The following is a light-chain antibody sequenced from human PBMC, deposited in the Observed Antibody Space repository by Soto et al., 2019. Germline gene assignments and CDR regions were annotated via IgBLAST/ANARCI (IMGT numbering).Light chain of an antibody. J-gene: IGKJ3*01. CDR1: QTVSIN. Sequence: EIVMTQSPATLSVSPGERATLSCRASQTVSINLAWYQQKPGQAPRLLIFDASTRATGIPARFSGSGSGTEFTLTISSLQSEDFAVYYCQQRSNWRGVTFGPGTKVDIK. CDR3: QQRSNWRGVT. CDR2: DAS. V-gene: IGKV3-15*01.